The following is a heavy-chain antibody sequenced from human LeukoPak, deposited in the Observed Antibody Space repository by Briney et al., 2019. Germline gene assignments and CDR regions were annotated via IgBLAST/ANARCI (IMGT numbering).Heavy chain of an antibody. CDR1: GDTVSSNSAA. V-gene: IGHV6-1*01. D-gene: IGHD6-19*01. CDR3: ARDLWQWPSTPGAFDS. CDR2: TYYRSKWYN. J-gene: IGHJ3*02. Sequence: SQTLSLNCAISGDTVSSNSAAWKWIRQSPSRGLEWLGRTYYRSKWYNDYAVSVKSRITINPDTSKNQFSLQLNSVTPEDTAVYYCARDLWQWPSTPGAFDSWGKGTMVTASS.